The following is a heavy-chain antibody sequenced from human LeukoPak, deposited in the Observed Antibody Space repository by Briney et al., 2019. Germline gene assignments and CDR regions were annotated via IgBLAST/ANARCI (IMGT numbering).Heavy chain of an antibody. CDR3: AKVGAPNYYYYGMDV. V-gene: IGHV3-9*01. CDR2: ISWNSGSI. Sequence: PGRSLRLSCAASGFTFDDYAMHWVRQAPGKGLEWVSGISWNSGSIGYADSVKGRFTISRDNAKNSLYLQMNSLRAEDTALYYCAKVGAPNYYYYGMDVWGQGTTVTVSS. CDR1: GFTFDDYA. J-gene: IGHJ6*02. D-gene: IGHD1-26*01.